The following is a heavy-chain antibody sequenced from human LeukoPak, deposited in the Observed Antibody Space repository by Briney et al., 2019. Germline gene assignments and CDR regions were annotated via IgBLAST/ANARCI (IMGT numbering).Heavy chain of an antibody. V-gene: IGHV4-39*01. CDR1: GGSISSSNYY. CDR3: ASRGYTYGPLD. D-gene: IGHD5-18*01. CDR2: IYYSGST. Sequence: PSETLSLTCTVSGGSISSSNYYWGWIRQPPGKGLEWIGSIYYSGSTYYNASLKRRVTISVDTSNKQFSLTLTSVTAADTAVYYCASRGYTYGPLDWGQGTLVSVSS. J-gene: IGHJ4*02.